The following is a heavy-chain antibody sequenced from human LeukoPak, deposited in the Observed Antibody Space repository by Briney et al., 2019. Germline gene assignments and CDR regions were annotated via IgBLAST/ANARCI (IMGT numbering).Heavy chain of an antibody. CDR2: ISTYNGDT. Sequence: ASVKVSCKASGYTFTSYGLTWVRQAPGQGLEWMGWISTYNGDTNYAQKLQGRVTMTTDTSTSTAYMELRSLRSDDTAVYYCARERAGDRAFDYWGQGTLVTVSS. V-gene: IGHV1-18*01. CDR3: ARERAGDRAFDY. CDR1: GYTFTSYG. D-gene: IGHD2-21*02. J-gene: IGHJ4*02.